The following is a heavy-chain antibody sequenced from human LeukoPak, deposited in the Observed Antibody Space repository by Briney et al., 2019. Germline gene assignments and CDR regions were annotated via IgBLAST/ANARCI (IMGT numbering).Heavy chain of an antibody. J-gene: IGHJ3*02. CDR2: INPSGGST. V-gene: IGHV1-46*01. CDR1: GYTFTSYG. Sequence: VASVKVSCKASGYTFTSYGISWVRQAPGQGLEWMGKINPSGGSTNYAQKFQGRVTMTRDTSTSTVYLELSSLRSDDTAVYYCARGGSIAVVVAPAPNPFDIWGQGTLVTVSS. CDR3: ARGGSIAVVVAPAPNPFDI. D-gene: IGHD2-15*01.